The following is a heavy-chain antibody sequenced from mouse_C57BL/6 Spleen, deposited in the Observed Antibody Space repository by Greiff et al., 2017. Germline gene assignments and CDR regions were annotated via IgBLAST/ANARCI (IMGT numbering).Heavy chain of an antibody. CDR1: GYTFTSYT. V-gene: IGHV1-4*01. CDR2: INPSSGYT. CDR3: AILDSSGYVDWFAY. J-gene: IGHJ3*01. Sequence: VMLVESGAELARPGASVKMSCKASGYTFTSYTMHWVKQRPGQGLEWIGYINPSSGYTKYNQKFKDKATLTADKSSSTAYMQLSSLTSEDSAVYYCAILDSSGYVDWFAYWGQGTLVTVSA. D-gene: IGHD3-2*02.